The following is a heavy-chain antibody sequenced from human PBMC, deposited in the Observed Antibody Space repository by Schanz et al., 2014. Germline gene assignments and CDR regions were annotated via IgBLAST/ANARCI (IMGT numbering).Heavy chain of an antibody. V-gene: IGHV3-66*01. CDR2: IYSGGDT. J-gene: IGHJ4*02. D-gene: IGHD6-19*01. Sequence: EVQLVESGGGLVQPGGSLRLSCAASGYTFSDHFMDWVRQAPGKGLEWVSLIYSGGDTNYAGSVKGRFTISRDGSKNTLYLQMNSLRAEDTAVYYCARKTDSSGTGDYWGQGTLVTVSS. CDR3: ARKTDSSGTGDY. CDR1: GYTFSDHF.